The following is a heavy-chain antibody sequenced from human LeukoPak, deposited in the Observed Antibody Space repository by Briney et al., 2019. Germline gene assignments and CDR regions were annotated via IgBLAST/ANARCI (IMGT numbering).Heavy chain of an antibody. D-gene: IGHD6-19*01. CDR1: GGSISSSSYY. J-gene: IGHJ6*02. CDR3: ARAGYSSGWTRDYGMDV. V-gene: IGHV4-39*07. Sequence: KPSETLSLTCTVSGGSISSSSYYWGWIRQPPGKGLEWIGEINHSGSTNYNPSLKSRVTISVDTSKNQFSLKLSSVTAADTAVYYCARAGYSSGWTRDYGMDVWGQGTTVTVSS. CDR2: INHSGST.